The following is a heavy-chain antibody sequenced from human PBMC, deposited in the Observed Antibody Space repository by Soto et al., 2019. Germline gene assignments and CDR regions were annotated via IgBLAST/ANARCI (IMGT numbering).Heavy chain of an antibody. J-gene: IGHJ5*02. CDR3: ATDGPRIALDRTYPHX. CDR2: IWYDGTNN. CDR1: GFTFSTYG. Sequence: GGSLRLSCAASGFTFSTYGMHWVRQAPGKGLEWLEIIWYDGTNNFYADPVKVRFTVSRDNYKNTLYLQMNGLRAEDTAVYYCATDGPRIALDRTYPHXWGQGTLLTVSX. D-gene: IGHD6-19*01. V-gene: IGHV3-33*01.